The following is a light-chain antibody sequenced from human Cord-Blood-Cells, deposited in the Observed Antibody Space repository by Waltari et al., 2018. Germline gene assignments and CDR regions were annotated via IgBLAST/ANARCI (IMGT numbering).Light chain of an antibody. CDR1: SSDVGGYNY. CDR3: SSYTSSSTLDV. V-gene: IGLV2-14*03. J-gene: IGLJ1*01. CDR2: DVS. Sequence: QSALTQPASVSGSPGQSITIHCTGTSSDVGGYNYVSWYQQHPGKAPKLMIYDVSNRLSGVSNRFSGYKSGNTASLTISGLQAEDEADYYCSSYTSSSTLDVFGTGTKVTVL.